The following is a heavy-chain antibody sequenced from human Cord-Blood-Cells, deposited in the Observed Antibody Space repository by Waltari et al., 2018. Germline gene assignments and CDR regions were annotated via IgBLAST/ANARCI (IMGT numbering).Heavy chain of an antibody. V-gene: IGHV3-48*03. Sequence: EVQLVESGGGLVQPGGSLRLSCAASGFTFSSYDMNWVRQAPGKGLEWVSYISSSGSTIDYADSVKGRFTISRDNAKNSLYLQMNSLRAEDTAVYYCARGDSDYYGSGSYYNLDYWGQGTLVTVSS. CDR1: GFTFSSYD. J-gene: IGHJ4*02. CDR3: ARGDSDYYGSGSYYNLDY. D-gene: IGHD3-10*01. CDR2: ISSSGSTI.